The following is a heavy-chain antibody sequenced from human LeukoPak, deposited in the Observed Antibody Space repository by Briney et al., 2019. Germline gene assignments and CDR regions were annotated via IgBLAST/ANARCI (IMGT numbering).Heavy chain of an antibody. J-gene: IGHJ4*02. CDR1: GYTFTGYY. Sequence: ASVRVSCKASGYTFTGYYMHWVRQAPGQGLEWMGWINPNSGGTNYAQKFQGRVTMTRDTSISTAYMELSRLRSDDTALYYCARADGGSLTPPFDYWGQGTLVTVSS. V-gene: IGHV1-2*02. CDR3: ARADGGSLTPPFDY. D-gene: IGHD1-26*01. CDR2: INPNSGGT.